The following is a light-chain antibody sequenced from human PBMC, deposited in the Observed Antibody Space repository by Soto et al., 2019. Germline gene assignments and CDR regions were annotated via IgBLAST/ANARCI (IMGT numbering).Light chain of an antibody. CDR1: KLGNKY. CDR3: QAWDSSTVV. J-gene: IGLJ2*01. V-gene: IGLV3-1*01. CDR2: QDI. Sequence: SYELTQPPSVSVSPGQTASIACSGDKLGNKYSSWYQQKPGQSPVLVIYQDIKRPSGIPERFSGSNSGNTATLTISGTQAMDAADYYCQAWDSSTVVFGGGTKLTVL.